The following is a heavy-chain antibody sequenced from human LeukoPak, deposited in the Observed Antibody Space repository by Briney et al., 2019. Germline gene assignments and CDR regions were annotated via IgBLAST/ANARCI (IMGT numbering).Heavy chain of an antibody. V-gene: IGHV3-23*01. J-gene: IGHJ3*01. CDR3: AKRLTLGVFDV. CDR2: INNSGNTA. Sequence: PGGSLRLSCEASGFAFTNYAMTWVRQTPGKGMEWLSYINNSGNTAIYADSVKGRFSVSRDNSNNVVFLQMSNLRADDSAVYYCAKRLTLGVFDVWGQGTVVTVSS. D-gene: IGHD3-16*01. CDR1: GFAFTNYA.